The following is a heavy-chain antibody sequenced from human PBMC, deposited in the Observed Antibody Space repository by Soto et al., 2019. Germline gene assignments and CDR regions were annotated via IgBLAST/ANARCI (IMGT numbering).Heavy chain of an antibody. CDR1: GITFTNYA. CDR3: AKHRGFVAGPFDS. CDR2: ISGNVGSTT. V-gene: IGHV3-23*01. Sequence: EVQLLESGGGLAQPGGSLRLSCAVSGITFTNYAMGWVRQAPGKGLELVSGISGNVGSTTHYADSVKGRFTISRANSKIILFLQMNSLRAEDTAVYYCAKHRGFVAGPFDSWGQGTLVIVSS. D-gene: IGHD6-19*01. J-gene: IGHJ4*02.